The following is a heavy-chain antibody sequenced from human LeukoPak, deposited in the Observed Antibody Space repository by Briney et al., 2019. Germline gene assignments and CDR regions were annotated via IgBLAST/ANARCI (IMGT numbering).Heavy chain of an antibody. J-gene: IGHJ3*02. D-gene: IGHD6-13*01. CDR3: ARDPSYSSSWYMGAFDI. Sequence: GGSLRLPCAASGFTFSSYEMNWVRQAPGKGLEWVSYISSSGSTIYYADSVKGRFTISRDNAKNSRYLQMNSLRAEDTAVYYCARDPSYSSSWYMGAFDIWGQGTMVTVSS. CDR1: GFTFSSYE. V-gene: IGHV3-48*03. CDR2: ISSSGSTI.